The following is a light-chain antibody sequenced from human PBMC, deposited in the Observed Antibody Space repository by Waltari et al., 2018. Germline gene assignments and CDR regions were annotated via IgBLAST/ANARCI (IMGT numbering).Light chain of an antibody. J-gene: IGLJ2*01. CDR1: SSDVGRYNY. Sequence: ALTQPPSASGSPGQSVTLSFTGNSSDVGRYNYFSWYQQHPGKAPQLIIDEVSKRPSGVPARLYGSKSGNTASLTVSGLQAEDEADYYCSSYAGSNNVVFGGGTKLTVL. CDR2: EVS. V-gene: IGLV2-8*01. CDR3: SSYAGSNNVV.